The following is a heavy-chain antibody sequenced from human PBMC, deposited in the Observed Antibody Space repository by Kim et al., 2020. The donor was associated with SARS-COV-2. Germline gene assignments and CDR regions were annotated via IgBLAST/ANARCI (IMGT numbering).Heavy chain of an antibody. V-gene: IGHV3-23*01. D-gene: IGHD5-12*01. Sequence: GGSLRLSCAASGFTFSSYAMSWVRQAPGKGLEWVSAISGSGGSTYYADSVKGRFTISRDNSKNTLYLQMNSLRAEDTAVYYCAKDQVYSGYDLGGADQPLLPGGYYYYGMDVWGQGTTVTVSS. CDR1: GFTFSSYA. J-gene: IGHJ6*02. CDR2: ISGSGGST. CDR3: AKDQVYSGYDLGGADQPLLPGGYYYYGMDV.